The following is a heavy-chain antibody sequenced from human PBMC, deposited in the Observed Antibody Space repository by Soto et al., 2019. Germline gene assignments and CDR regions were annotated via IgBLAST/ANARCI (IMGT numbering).Heavy chain of an antibody. Sequence: QLQLQESGPGLVKPSQTLSLSCTVSGGSISSGDYYWSWIRQPPGKGLEWIGYIYYSGSTSYNPSLKSRVTISVDTSKNQFSLKLSSVTAADTAVYYCARDGGWTDAFDIWGQGTMVTVSS. D-gene: IGHD3-16*01. J-gene: IGHJ3*02. CDR2: IYYSGST. CDR1: GGSISSGDYY. V-gene: IGHV4-30-4*01. CDR3: ARDGGWTDAFDI.